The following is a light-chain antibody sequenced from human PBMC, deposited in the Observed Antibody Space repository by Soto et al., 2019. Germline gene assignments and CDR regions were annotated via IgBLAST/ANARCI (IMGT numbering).Light chain of an antibody. Sequence: QSVLTQPASVSGSPGQSITISCTGTSSDVGGYNYVSWYQQHPDKAPKLIIYEVSNRPSGVSNRFSGSKSGNTASLTISGLQPEDEAEYHCSAYTSSSTWVFGGGTKLTVL. CDR3: SAYTSSSTWV. CDR2: EVS. J-gene: IGLJ3*02. CDR1: SSDVGGYNY. V-gene: IGLV2-14*01.